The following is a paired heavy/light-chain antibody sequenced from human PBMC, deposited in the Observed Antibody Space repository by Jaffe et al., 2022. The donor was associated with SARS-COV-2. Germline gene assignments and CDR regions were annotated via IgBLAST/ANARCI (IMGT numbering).Heavy chain of an antibody. Sequence: QVHLVESGGGVVQPGRSLRLSCSASGFAFSTYAMHWVRQAPDKGLEWVAVISTDGTKKNFAGSVKGRFTISRDNSKNTLYLQMNSLRVEDTAVYYCARDRDFGSGKFPQTFDYWGQGTLVTVSS. J-gene: IGHJ4*02. CDR2: ISTDGTKK. D-gene: IGHD3-10*01. CDR3: ARDRDFGSGKFPQTFDY. CDR1: GFAFSTYA. V-gene: IGHV3-30*04.
Light chain of an antibody. CDR2: GAS. V-gene: IGKV1-33*01. CDR3: QHYDNLPIT. J-gene: IGKJ5*01. Sequence: DIQMTQSPSSLSASVGDRVTITCQASQDINNYLNWYQQKPGKAPKLLIYGASYLETGVPSRFSGSGSGTDFTFTISGLQPEDIATYYCQHYDNLPITFGQGTRLEIK. CDR1: QDINNY.